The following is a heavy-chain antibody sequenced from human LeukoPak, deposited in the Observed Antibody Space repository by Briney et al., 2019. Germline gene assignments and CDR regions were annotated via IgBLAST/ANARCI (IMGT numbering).Heavy chain of an antibody. CDR1: GFTFSSYW. Sequence: PGGSLRLSCAASGFTFSSYWMSWVRQAPGKGLEWVSLISGSGGNTNYADSVKGRFTISRDDSKNTLYLQMNSLRAEDTAVYYCAKSRTGWYVFDYWGQGTLVTASA. J-gene: IGHJ4*02. D-gene: IGHD6-19*01. CDR2: ISGSGGNT. CDR3: AKSRTGWYVFDY. V-gene: IGHV3-23*01.